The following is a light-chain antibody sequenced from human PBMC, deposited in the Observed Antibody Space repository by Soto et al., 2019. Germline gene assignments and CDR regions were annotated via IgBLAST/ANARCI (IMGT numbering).Light chain of an antibody. Sequence: DIQMTQSPSTLSASVGDRVTITCRASQSISSWLAWYQQKPGKPPKLLIYKTSSLDSGVPSRFSGSGSGTEFTLTISSLQPDDFATYYCQQYNSYSRTFGQGTKVEIK. CDR2: KTS. J-gene: IGKJ1*01. CDR1: QSISSW. CDR3: QQYNSYSRT. V-gene: IGKV1-5*03.